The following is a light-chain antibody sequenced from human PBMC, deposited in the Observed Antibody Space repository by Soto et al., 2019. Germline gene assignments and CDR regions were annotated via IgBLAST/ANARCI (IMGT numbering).Light chain of an antibody. CDR3: QQHNSYPRT. V-gene: IGKV1-5*03. CDR2: TAS. J-gene: IGKJ1*01. CDR1: QSISTW. Sequence: GARVTITCRASQSISTWLAWYQQKPGKAPKLLIYTASNLERGVPSRFSGSGSGTEFTLTISSLQPDDFATYYCQQHNSYPRTFGQGTKVEIK.